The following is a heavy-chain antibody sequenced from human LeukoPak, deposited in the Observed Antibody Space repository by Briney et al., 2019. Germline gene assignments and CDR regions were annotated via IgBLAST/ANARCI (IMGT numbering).Heavy chain of an antibody. CDR3: AGEEERGVTVAGTAFDY. Sequence: GGSLRLSCAASGFTFSSYAMHWVRQAPGKGLEWVAVISYDGSNKYYADSVKGRFTISRDNSKNTLYLQMNSLRSEDTAVYYCAGEEERGVTVAGTAFDYWGQGTLVTVSS. D-gene: IGHD6-19*01. CDR1: GFTFSSYA. CDR2: ISYDGSNK. J-gene: IGHJ4*02. V-gene: IGHV3-30*04.